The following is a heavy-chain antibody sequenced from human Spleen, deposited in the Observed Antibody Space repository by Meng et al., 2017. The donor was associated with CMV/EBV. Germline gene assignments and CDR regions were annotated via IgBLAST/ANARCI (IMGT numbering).Heavy chain of an antibody. J-gene: IGHJ5*02. CDR3: AHSHRNPRVRGVIIESWFDP. D-gene: IGHD3-10*01. V-gene: IGHV2-5*01. Sequence: SGPTLVKPTQTLTLTCTFSGFSLSTSGVGVGWIRQPPGKALEWLALIYWNDDKRYSPSLKSRLTITKDTSKNQVVLTMTNMDPVDTATYYRAHSHRNPRVRGVIIESWFDPWGQGTLVTVSS. CDR2: IYWNDDK. CDR1: GFSLSTSGVG.